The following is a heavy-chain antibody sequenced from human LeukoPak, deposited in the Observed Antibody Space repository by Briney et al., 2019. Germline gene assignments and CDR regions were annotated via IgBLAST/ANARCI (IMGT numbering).Heavy chain of an antibody. CDR1: GFTFSSYA. V-gene: IGHV3-23*01. CDR2: ISGSGGST. CDR3: GFDPRDYYDSSGYFAKFDY. Sequence: PGGSLRLSCAASGFTFSSYAMSWVRQAPGKGLEWVSAISGSGGSTYYADSVKGRFTISRDNSKNTLYLQMNSLRAEDTAVYYCGFDPRDYYDSSGYFAKFDYWGQGTLVTVSS. D-gene: IGHD3-22*01. J-gene: IGHJ4*02.